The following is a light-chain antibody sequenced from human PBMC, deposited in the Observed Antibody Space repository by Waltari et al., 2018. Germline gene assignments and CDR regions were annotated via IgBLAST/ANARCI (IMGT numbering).Light chain of an antibody. CDR1: KHGSKN. V-gene: IGLV3-21*02. CDR2: DDG. J-gene: IGLJ1*01. Sequence: SYELTQPPSVSVAPGQTARITCDADKHGSKNVHLYQHKPGQAPVLVVDDDGDRPSGIPERFSGSNSGNTAALTISRVDAGDEAEYYCQVWDSGSNHYVFGTVTKVTVL. CDR3: QVWDSGSNHYV.